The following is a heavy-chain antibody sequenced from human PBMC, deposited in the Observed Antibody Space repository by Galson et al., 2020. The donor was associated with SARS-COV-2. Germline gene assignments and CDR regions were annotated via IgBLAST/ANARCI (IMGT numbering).Heavy chain of an antibody. CDR3: ARQGTISSGISHDAFDI. CDR2: IYHSGST. D-gene: IGHD6-19*01. CDR1: GGSVSSYY. V-gene: IGHV4-59*08. J-gene: IGHJ3*02. Sequence: SETLSLTCTVSGGSVSSYYWSWIRQPPGKGLEWIGYIYHSGSTNYNPSLKSRVTISLDTSKNQFSLRLTSVTAADTAFYYCARQGTISSGISHDAFDIWGQGTMVTVSS.